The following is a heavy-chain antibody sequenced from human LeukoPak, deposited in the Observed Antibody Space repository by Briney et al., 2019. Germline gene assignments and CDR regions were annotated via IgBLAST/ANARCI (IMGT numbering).Heavy chain of an antibody. D-gene: IGHD3-16*01. CDR2: INPNSGGT. CDR1: GYTFTGYY. V-gene: IGHV1-2*02. CDR3: ARVTNYDYVWGSYSDY. Sequence: GASVKVSCKASGYTFTGYYMHWVRQAPGQGLEWMGWINPNSGGTNYAQKFQGRVTMTKDTSISTAYMELSRLRSDDTAVYYCARVTNYDYVWGSYSDYWGQRTLVTVSS. J-gene: IGHJ4*02.